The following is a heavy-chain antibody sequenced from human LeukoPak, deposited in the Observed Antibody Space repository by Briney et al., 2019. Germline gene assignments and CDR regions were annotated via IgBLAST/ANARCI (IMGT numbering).Heavy chain of an antibody. CDR2: IYSGGST. D-gene: IGHD1-26*01. CDR3: ARENPNSGYYYMDV. J-gene: IGHJ6*03. Sequence: GGSLRLSCAASGFTVSSNYMSWVRQAPGKGLEWVSVIYSGGSTYYADSVKGRFTISRDNSKNTLYLQMNSLRAEDTAVYYCARENPNSGYYYMDVWGTGNTVTVSS. V-gene: IGHV3-53*01. CDR1: GFTVSSNY.